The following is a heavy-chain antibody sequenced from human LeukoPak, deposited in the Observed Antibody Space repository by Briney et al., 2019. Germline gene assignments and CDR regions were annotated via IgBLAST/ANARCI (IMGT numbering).Heavy chain of an antibody. Sequence: PSETLPLTCTVSGGSISSYYWSWIRQPPGKGLEWIGYIHYSGSTNYNPSLKSRVTISVDTSKNQFSLKLSSVTAADTAVYYCAGIAAAGLSRFDYWGQGTLVTVSS. CDR3: AGIAAAGLSRFDY. D-gene: IGHD6-13*01. CDR1: GGSISSYY. CDR2: IHYSGST. V-gene: IGHV4-59*01. J-gene: IGHJ4*02.